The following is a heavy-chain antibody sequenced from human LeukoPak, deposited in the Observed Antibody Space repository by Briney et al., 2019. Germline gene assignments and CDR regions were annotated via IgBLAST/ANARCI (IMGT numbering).Heavy chain of an antibody. CDR1: GDSVSSNSAA. CDR2: TYYRSKWYN. Sequence: SQTLSLTCAIPGDSVSSNSAAWNWIRQSPSRGLEWLGRTYYRSKWYNDYAVSVKGRITINPDTSKNQFSLQLNSVTPEDTAVYYCARDGTMRSGPAFDIWGQGTMVTVSS. V-gene: IGHV6-1*01. CDR3: ARDGTMRSGPAFDI. J-gene: IGHJ3*02. D-gene: IGHD3-3*01.